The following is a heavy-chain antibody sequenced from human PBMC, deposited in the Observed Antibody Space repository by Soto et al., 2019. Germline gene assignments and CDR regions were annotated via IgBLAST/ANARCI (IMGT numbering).Heavy chain of an antibody. Sequence: QVQLQESGPGLVKPSETLSLSCSVSGGSISSYYWSWIRQPPGKGLEWIGYIEYTGSTNFNPSLKSRVFISVDTSKKQVSLKLTSVNASDTAVYYCASSHWRYAFDVWGRGALVTVSS. CDR1: GGSISSYY. CDR2: IEYTGST. CDR3: ASSHWRYAFDV. J-gene: IGHJ3*01. D-gene: IGHD1-1*01. V-gene: IGHV4-59*01.